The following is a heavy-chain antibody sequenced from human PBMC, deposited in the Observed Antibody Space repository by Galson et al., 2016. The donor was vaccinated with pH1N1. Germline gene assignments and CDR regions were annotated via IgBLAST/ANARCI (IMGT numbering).Heavy chain of an antibody. J-gene: IGHJ6*03. V-gene: IGHV3-53*01. CDR3: ARGLKEVRRGARAYYYMDV. CDR1: GFIVSRNY. Sequence: SLRLSCAASGFIVSRNYMSWVRQAPGKGLEWVSVIYSGGNTYYADSVKGRFSISRDYSKNTLYLQMNSLRVEDTAVYYCARGLKEVRRGARAYYYMDVWGKGTTVTVSS. D-gene: IGHD3-10*01. CDR2: IYSGGNT.